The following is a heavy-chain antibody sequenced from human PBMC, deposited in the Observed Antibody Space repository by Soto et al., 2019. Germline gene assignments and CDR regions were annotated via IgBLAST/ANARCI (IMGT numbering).Heavy chain of an antibody. D-gene: IGHD2-21*01. CDR1: GGSISSGGYY. Sequence: QVQLQESGPGLVKPSQTLSLTCTVSGGSISSGGYYWSWIRQHPGKGLEWIGYIYYSGSTYYNPSLKCRVTISVDTSKNHSSLKLSSVTAADTAVYYCAASCVGCGGFNYYGMDVWGQGTTVTVSS. CDR2: IYYSGST. CDR3: AASCVGCGGFNYYGMDV. J-gene: IGHJ6*02. V-gene: IGHV4-31*03.